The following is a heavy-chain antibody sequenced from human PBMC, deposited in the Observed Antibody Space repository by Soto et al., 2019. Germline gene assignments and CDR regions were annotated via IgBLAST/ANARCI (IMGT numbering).Heavy chain of an antibody. Sequence: GGALRLSCAVAGYTFANHWMHWVRQAPGKGLEWVSRMNSDGSLINYADSVKGRFTVSRDNARNTLYLQMNSLRVEDTAVYYCATAEVDYWGPGTLVTVSS. J-gene: IGHJ4*02. CDR3: ATAEVDY. CDR1: GYTFANHW. CDR2: MNSDGSLI. V-gene: IGHV3-74*01.